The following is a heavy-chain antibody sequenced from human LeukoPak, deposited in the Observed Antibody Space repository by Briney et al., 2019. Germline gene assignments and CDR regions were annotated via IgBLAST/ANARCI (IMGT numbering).Heavy chain of an antibody. D-gene: IGHD3-22*01. V-gene: IGHV3-48*01. CDR1: GFTFSTYS. CDR2: ISSSSGTI. Sequence: GGSLRLSCAAPGFTFSTYSMNWVRQAPGKGLEWVSYISSSSGTIYYADSVKGRFTISGDNAKSSLYLQMNSLRAEDTAVYYCARDLYSSGYFRASAFDIWGQGTMVTVSS. J-gene: IGHJ3*02. CDR3: ARDLYSSGYFRASAFDI.